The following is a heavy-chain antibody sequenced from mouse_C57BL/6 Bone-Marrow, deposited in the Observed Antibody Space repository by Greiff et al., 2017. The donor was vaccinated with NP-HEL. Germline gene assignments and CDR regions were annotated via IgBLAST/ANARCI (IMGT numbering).Heavy chain of an antibody. CDR2: ISSGGSYT. V-gene: IGHV5-6*01. CDR3: ARQIYYYGSSRNWEVFFDY. D-gene: IGHD1-1*01. J-gene: IGHJ2*01. Sequence: EVHLVESGGDLVKPGGSLKLSCAASGFTFSSYGMSWVRQTPDKRLEWVATISSGGSYTYYPDSVKGRFTISRDNAKNTLYLQMSSLKSEDTAMYYCARQIYYYGSSRNWEVFFDYWGQGTTLTVSS. CDR1: GFTFSSYG.